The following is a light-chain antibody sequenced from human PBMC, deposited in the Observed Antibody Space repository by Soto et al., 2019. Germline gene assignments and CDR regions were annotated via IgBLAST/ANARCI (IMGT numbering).Light chain of an antibody. CDR3: QQYNSYST. V-gene: IGKV1-5*03. CDR1: QSISSW. Sequence: QMTQSPSTLSASVGDRITITCRASQSISSWLAWYQQKPGKAPKLLIYKASSLESGVPSRFSGSGSGTEFTLTISSLQPDDLATYYCQQYNSYSTFGQGTKLEIK. J-gene: IGKJ2*01. CDR2: KAS.